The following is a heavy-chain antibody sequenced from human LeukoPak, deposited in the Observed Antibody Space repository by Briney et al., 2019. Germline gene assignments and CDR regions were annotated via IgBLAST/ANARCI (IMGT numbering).Heavy chain of an antibody. CDR3: ARDGPAYSFDY. V-gene: IGHV3-7*01. CDR2: IKEDGSEK. J-gene: IGHJ4*02. D-gene: IGHD5-18*01. Sequence: GGSLRLSCAASGFTFSRYWMTWVRQAPGKGLEWVANIKEDGSEKYYVDSVKGRFTVSRDNARNSLYLQMNSLRAEDTALYYCARDGPAYSFDYWGQGTLVTVSS. CDR1: GFTFSRYW.